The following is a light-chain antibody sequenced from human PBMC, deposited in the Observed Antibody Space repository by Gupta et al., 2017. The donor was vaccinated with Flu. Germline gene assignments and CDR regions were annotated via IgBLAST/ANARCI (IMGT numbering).Light chain of an antibody. CDR3: QVWDTSSEHRV. J-gene: IGLJ3*02. V-gene: IGLV3-21*02. CDR2: EDS. CDR1: DIRSKM. Sequence: SSVLTQPPSVSVAPGQTAKITCGGNDIRSKMVHWYQQKAGRAPVLVVNEDSDRPSGVPERFSGSNSGSTATLTISRVEAGDEADYYCQVWDTSSEHRVFGGGTKLTVL.